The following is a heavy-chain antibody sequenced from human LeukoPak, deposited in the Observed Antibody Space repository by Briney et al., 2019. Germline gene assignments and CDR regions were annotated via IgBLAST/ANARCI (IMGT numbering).Heavy chain of an antibody. CDR1: QFTFRIYS. V-gene: IGHV3-48*01. D-gene: IGHD6-13*01. CDR2: ISSASYTM. J-gene: IGHJ4*02. CDR3: ARGGPAAGRFDY. Sequence: GGSLRLSCEASQFTFRIYSMNWVRQAPGKGLEWISYISSASYTMYYADSVKGRFTISRDNAKNSLFLQMTSLRAEDTAVYYCARGGPAAGRFDYWGQGTLVTVSS.